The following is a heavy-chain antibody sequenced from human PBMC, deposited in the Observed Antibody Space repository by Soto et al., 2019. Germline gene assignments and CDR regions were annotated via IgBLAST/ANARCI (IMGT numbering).Heavy chain of an antibody. Sequence: PSETLSLTCTVSGGSISSGGYYWSWIRQHPGKGLEWMGYIYRSWNAYYNPSLESRLTISGDTSKTQLSLKLSSVTAADTAVYYCEGKNDFSSGSFYYSALEVWGQGTTVTVSS. CDR2: IYRSWNA. CDR3: EGKNDFSSGSFYYSALEV. V-gene: IGHV4-31*03. J-gene: IGHJ6*02. CDR1: GGSISSGGYY. D-gene: IGHD3-3*01.